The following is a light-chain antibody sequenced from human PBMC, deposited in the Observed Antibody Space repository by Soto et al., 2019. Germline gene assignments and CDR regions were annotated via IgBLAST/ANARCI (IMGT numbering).Light chain of an antibody. CDR1: SSNIGAGYD. CDR3: QSYDSSLSVYYV. Sequence: QLVLTQPPSVSGAPGQRVTISCTGSSSNIGAGYDVHWYQQLPGTAPKLLIYGNSNRPSGVPDRFSGCKSGTSASLAITGLQAEDEADYYCQSYDSSLSVYYVFGTGTKVTVL. V-gene: IGLV1-40*01. CDR2: GNS. J-gene: IGLJ1*01.